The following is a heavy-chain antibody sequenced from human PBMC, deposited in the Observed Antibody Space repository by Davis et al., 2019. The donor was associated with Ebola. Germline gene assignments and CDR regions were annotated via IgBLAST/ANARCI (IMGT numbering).Heavy chain of an antibody. Sequence: SETLSLTCAVYGGSFSGYYWSWIRQPPGKGLEWIGEINHSGSTNYNPSLKSRVTISVDTSKNQFSLKLSSVTAADTAVYYCARVFGEGFEELVYYYYGMDVWGKGTTVTVSS. J-gene: IGHJ6*04. CDR2: INHSGST. CDR3: ARVFGEGFEELVYYYYGMDV. CDR1: GGSFSGYY. V-gene: IGHV4-34*01. D-gene: IGHD3-10*01.